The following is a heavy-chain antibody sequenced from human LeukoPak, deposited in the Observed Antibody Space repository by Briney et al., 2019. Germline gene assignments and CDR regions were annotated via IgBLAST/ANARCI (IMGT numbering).Heavy chain of an antibody. CDR1: GYTFNYYT. Sequence: GASVKVSCKASGYTFNYYTMNWVRQAPGKGLEWVSSISSRSTYIFYADSLKGRFTVSRDNAKNSLYLQMNSLRAEDMALYYCARGDILTGYYYMFDYWGQGTLVTVSS. CDR2: ISSRSTYI. CDR3: ARGDILTGYYYMFDY. D-gene: IGHD3-9*01. J-gene: IGHJ4*02. V-gene: IGHV3-21*04.